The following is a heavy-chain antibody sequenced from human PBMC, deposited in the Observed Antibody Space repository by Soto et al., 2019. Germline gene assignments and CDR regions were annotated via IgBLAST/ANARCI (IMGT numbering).Heavy chain of an antibody. Sequence: SETLSLTCTVSGGSISSYYWSWVRQPPGRGLEWIGFIYNSGSTNYNPSIKSRVTISIDTSQNHLSLKLSSVTAGDRAVYYCARDWNMPVAGNGFDYGGRGTQVTVS. D-gene: IGHD6-13*01. J-gene: IGHJ4*02. CDR2: IYNSGST. V-gene: IGHV4-59*01. CDR3: ARDWNMPVAGNGFDY. CDR1: GGSISSYY.